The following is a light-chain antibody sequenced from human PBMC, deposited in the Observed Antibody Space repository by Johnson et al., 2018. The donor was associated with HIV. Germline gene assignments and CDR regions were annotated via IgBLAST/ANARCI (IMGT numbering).Light chain of an antibody. Sequence: QSVLTQPPSVSAAPGQKVTISCSGSSSNIGNNYVSWYQQLPGTAPKLLIYDNNKRPSGIPDRFSGSKSGTSATLGITGLQTGDEADYYCGTGDTSLSAWFYVFATGIKVTVL. CDR3: GTGDTSLSAWFYV. J-gene: IGLJ1*01. CDR2: DNN. CDR1: SSNIGNNY. V-gene: IGLV1-51*01.